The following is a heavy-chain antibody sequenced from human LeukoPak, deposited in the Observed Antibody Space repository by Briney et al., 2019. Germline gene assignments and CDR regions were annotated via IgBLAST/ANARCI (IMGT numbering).Heavy chain of an antibody. V-gene: IGHV5-51*01. J-gene: IGHJ3*02. CDR2: IYPDDSDT. CDR1: GYRFNTYW. CDR3: ARLIVVVTASKAYDAFDI. Sequence: GESLKISCQGSGYRFNTYWLGWVRQTPGKGLEWMGIIYPDDSDTRYSPSFQGQVTISADKSISTAYLQWSSLKASDTAMYYCARLIVVVTASKAYDAFDIWGQGTMVTVSS. D-gene: IGHD2-21*02.